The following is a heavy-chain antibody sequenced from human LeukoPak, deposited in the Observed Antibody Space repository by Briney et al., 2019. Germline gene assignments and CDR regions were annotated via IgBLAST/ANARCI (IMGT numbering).Heavy chain of an antibody. V-gene: IGHV4-59*01. CDR1: GGSISSYY. Sequence: SETLSLTCTVSGGSISSYYWSWIRQPPGKGLEWIGYIYYSGSTNYNPSLKSRVTISVDTSKNQFSLKLGSVTAADTAVYYCARAGGILDAFDIWGQGTMVTVSS. CDR2: IYYSGST. J-gene: IGHJ3*02. CDR3: ARAGGILDAFDI. D-gene: IGHD3-16*01.